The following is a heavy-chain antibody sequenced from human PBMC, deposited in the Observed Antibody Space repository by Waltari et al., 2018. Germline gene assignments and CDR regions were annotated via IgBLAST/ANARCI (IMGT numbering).Heavy chain of an antibody. Sequence: EVHLVESGGGLVQPGGSLRLSCAASGVTLSRSWLHWVRQSPGNGLMLVSRINNDGSSTVYADSVKGRFTISRDDAKNTVSLQMNNLSAEDTALYYCARAGLLGAFDVWGQGTMVTVSS. V-gene: IGHV3-74*03. D-gene: IGHD2-15*01. CDR2: INNDGSST. CDR3: ARAGLLGAFDV. CDR1: GVTLSRSW. J-gene: IGHJ3*01.